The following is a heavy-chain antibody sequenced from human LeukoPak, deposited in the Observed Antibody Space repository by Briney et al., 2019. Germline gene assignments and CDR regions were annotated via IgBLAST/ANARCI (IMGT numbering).Heavy chain of an antibody. V-gene: IGHV3-7*03. D-gene: IGHD6-13*01. J-gene: IGHJ5*02. Sequence: GGSLRLSCAATGFTFSHFWMSCVSQPPGKGLEWLTNIKEDGSQKFYVDSVKGRFTISRDNAKESLYLQMNSLRAGDTAVYYCGRGPLVTADGLAWGQGTLVTVSS. CDR2: IKEDGSQK. CDR1: GFTFSHFW. CDR3: GRGPLVTADGLA.